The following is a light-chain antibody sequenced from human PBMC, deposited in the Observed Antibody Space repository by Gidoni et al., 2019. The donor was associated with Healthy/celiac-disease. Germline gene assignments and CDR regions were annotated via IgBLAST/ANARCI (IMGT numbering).Light chain of an antibody. CDR1: QSVSSN. V-gene: IGKV3-15*01. CDR3: QQYNNWPPMCS. Sequence: EIVMTQSPATLSVSPGERATLSCRASQSVSSNLAWYQQKPGQAPRLLIYGASTRATGIPARFSGSGSGTEFTLTISSLQSEDFAVYYCQQYNNWPPMCSFXXXTKLEIK. CDR2: GAS. J-gene: IGKJ2*04.